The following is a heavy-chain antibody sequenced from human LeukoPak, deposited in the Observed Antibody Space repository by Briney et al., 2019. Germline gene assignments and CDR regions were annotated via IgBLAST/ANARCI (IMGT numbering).Heavy chain of an antibody. V-gene: IGHV3-23*01. J-gene: IGHJ4*02. CDR2: ISGSGGST. CDR3: AKGTITMVRGVISVVDY. CDR1: GFTFSSYA. D-gene: IGHD3-10*01. Sequence: GGSLRLSCAASGFTFSSYAMSWVRQAPGKGLEWVSAISGSGGSTYYADSVKGRFTISRDNSKNTLYLQMNSLRAEDTAVYYCAKGTITMVRGVISVVDYWGQGTLVTVSS.